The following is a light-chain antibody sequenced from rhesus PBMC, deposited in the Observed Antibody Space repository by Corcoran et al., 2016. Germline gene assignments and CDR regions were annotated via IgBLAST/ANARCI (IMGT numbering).Light chain of an antibody. V-gene: IGKV1-28*02. CDR2: TAS. Sequence: DIQMTQSSSSLSASVGDTVTITCRASQDISRYLNWFQQKPGKAPKLLIYTASNLESGVPSRFSGSGSGTEFTLTFSSLQPEDFASYYCLQHKSYPRTFGQGTKVEIK. J-gene: IGKJ1*01. CDR3: LQHKSYPRT. CDR1: QDISRY.